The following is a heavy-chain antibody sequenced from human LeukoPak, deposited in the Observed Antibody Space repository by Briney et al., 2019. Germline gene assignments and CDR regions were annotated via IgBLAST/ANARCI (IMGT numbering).Heavy chain of an antibody. J-gene: IGHJ6*02. D-gene: IGHD1-1*01. Sequence: PSETLSLTCTVSGGSISSYYWSWIRQPPGKGLEWIGYIYYSGSTNYNPSLKSRVTISVDTSKNQFSLKLSSATAADTAVYYCARGLDRYYYGMDVWGQGTTVTVSS. CDR2: IYYSGST. CDR1: GGSISSYY. CDR3: ARGLDRYYYGMDV. V-gene: IGHV4-59*01.